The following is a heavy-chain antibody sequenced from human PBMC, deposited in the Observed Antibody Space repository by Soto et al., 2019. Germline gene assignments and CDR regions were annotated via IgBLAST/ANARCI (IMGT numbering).Heavy chain of an antibody. Sequence: PGGSLRLSCAASGFTFSIYWMSWVRQAPGKGLEWVANIKQDGSEKYYVDSVKGRFTISRDNAKNSLYLQMNSLRAEDTAVYYCARVGIAATNTMRFDPWGQGTLVTVSS. V-gene: IGHV3-7*01. D-gene: IGHD6-13*01. CDR1: GFTFSIYW. CDR3: ARVGIAATNTMRFDP. J-gene: IGHJ5*02. CDR2: IKQDGSEK.